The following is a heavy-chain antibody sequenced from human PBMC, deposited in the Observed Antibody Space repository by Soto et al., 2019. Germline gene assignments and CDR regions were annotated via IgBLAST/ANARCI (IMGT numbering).Heavy chain of an antibody. V-gene: IGHV1-18*01. CDR3: ARAESSSWYSDGMDV. CDR1: GYTFTSYG. J-gene: IGHJ6*02. CDR2: ISAYNGNT. Sequence: ASVKVSCKASGYTFTSYGISWVRQAPGQGLEWMGWISAYNGNTNYAQKLQGRVTMTTDTSTSTAYMELRSLRSDDTAVYYCARAESSSWYSDGMDVWGQGTTVTVSS. D-gene: IGHD6-13*01.